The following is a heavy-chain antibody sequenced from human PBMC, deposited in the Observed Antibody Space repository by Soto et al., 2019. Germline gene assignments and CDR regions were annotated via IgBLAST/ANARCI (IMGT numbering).Heavy chain of an antibody. CDR3: AKARTVRAGADYDAFDI. D-gene: IGHD4-17*01. J-gene: IGHJ3*02. CDR1: GFTFDDYA. CDR2: ISWNSGSI. V-gene: IGHV3-9*01. Sequence: GGSLRLSCAASGFTFDDYAMHWVRQAPGKGLEWVSGISWNSGSIGYADSVKGRFTISRDNSKNSLYLQMNSLRAEDTALYYCAKARTVRAGADYDAFDIWGQGTTATAS.